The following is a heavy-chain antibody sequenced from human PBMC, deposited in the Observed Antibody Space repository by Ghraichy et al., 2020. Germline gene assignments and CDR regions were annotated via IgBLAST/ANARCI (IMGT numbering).Heavy chain of an antibody. V-gene: IGHV3-23*01. CDR2: ISGSGGST. J-gene: IGHJ5*02. CDR1: GFTFSSYA. D-gene: IGHD1-26*01. CDR3: AKGGIVGASSRFDP. Sequence: GESLNISCAASGFTFSSYAMSWVRQAPGKGLEWVSAISGSGGSTYYADSVKGRFTISRDNSKNTLYLQMNSLRAEDTAVYYCAKGGIVGASSRFDPWGQGTLVTVSS.